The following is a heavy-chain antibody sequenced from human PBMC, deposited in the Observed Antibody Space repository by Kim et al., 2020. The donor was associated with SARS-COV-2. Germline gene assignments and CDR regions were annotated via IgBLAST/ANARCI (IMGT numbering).Heavy chain of an antibody. Sequence: SETLSLTCAVYGGSFSGYYWSWIRQPPGKGLEWIGEINHSGSTNYNPSLKSRVTISVDTSKNQFSLKLSSVTAADTAVYYCARGSRDRFRYCSGGSCYSGVWFDPWGQGTLVTVSS. V-gene: IGHV4-34*01. CDR2: INHSGST. D-gene: IGHD2-15*01. CDR1: GGSFSGYY. CDR3: ARGSRDRFRYCSGGSCYSGVWFDP. J-gene: IGHJ5*02.